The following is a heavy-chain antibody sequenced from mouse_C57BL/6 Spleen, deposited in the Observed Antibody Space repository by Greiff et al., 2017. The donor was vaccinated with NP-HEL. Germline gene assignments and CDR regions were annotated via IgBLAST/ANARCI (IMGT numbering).Heavy chain of an antibody. CDR2: ISDGGSYT. CDR3: AREYGSSSFDY. Sequence: EVQVVESGGGLVKPGGSLKLSCAASGFTFSSYAMSWVRQTPEKRLEWVATISDGGSYTYYPDNVKGRFTISRDNAKNNLYLQMSHLKSEDTAMYYCAREYGSSSFDYWGQGTTLTVSS. D-gene: IGHD1-1*01. V-gene: IGHV5-4*01. J-gene: IGHJ2*01. CDR1: GFTFSSYA.